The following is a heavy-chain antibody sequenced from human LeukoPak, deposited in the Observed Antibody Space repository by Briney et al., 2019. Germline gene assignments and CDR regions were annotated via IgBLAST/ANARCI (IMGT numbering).Heavy chain of an antibody. V-gene: IGHV3-30*18. CDR1: GFIFSSYG. J-gene: IGHJ4*02. Sequence: GGSLRLSCAVSGFIFSSYGMHWVRQAPGKGLDWVAVISYDGSNENYADSVKGRFTISRDNSKNTLYLQMDSLRAGDTAVYYCAKDNSYSGSVYWGQGTLVTVSS. CDR3: AKDNSYSGSVY. D-gene: IGHD1-26*01. CDR2: ISYDGSNE.